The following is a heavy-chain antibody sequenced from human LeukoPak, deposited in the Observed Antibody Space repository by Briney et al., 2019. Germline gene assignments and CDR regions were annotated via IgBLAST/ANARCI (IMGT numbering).Heavy chain of an antibody. V-gene: IGHV3-23*01. D-gene: IGHD1-26*01. Sequence: GGSLRLSCATSGFTFDSYSMSWVRQARQAPGKGLEWVSTISGGGGTTYYGDSVKGRFTISRDNSKNSLYLQMSSLRAEDTAIYFCAKAYTGTIRFFDSWGQGTLVTVSS. CDR1: GFTFDSYS. J-gene: IGHJ4*02. CDR3: AKAYTGTIRFFDS. CDR2: ISGGGGTT.